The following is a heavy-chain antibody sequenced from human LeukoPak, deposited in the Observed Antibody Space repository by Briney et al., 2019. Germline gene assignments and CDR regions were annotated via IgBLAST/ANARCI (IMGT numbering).Heavy chain of an antibody. V-gene: IGHV4-4*07. Sequence: PWETLSLTCSVSGGSISSYYWSWIRQPAGKGREWIGRIYTTGNTDYNPSLKSRVTMSVDTFKNQFSLNLSSVSAADTAVYYCARDARGWSGFDYWGQGTLVTVSS. D-gene: IGHD3-3*01. CDR2: IYTTGNT. J-gene: IGHJ4*02. CDR1: GGSISSYY. CDR3: ARDARGWSGFDY.